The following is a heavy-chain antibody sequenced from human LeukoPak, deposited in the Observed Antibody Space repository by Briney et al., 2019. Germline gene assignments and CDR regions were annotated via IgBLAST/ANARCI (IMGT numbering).Heavy chain of an antibody. V-gene: IGHV3-23*01. J-gene: IGHJ4*02. CDR3: AKGPLLWN. D-gene: IGHD2/OR15-2a*01. CDR1: GFTFSSSA. CDR2: ISGSGGST. Sequence: GGSLRLSCAASGFTFSSSAMNWVRQAPGKGLEWVSAISGSGGSTYYADSVKGRFTISRNNSRNTLYLQMNSLRAEDTAVYYCAKGPLLWNWGQGTLVTVSS.